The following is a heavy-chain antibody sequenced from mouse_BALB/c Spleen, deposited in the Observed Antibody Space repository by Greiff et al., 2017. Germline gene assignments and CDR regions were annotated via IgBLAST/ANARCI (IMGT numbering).Heavy chain of an antibody. CDR3: ARPLIYDGYPRFAY. CDR1: GFTFSSYG. J-gene: IGHJ3*01. CDR2: ISSGGSYT. D-gene: IGHD2-3*01. V-gene: IGHV5-6*01. Sequence: EAQVVESGGDLVKPGGSLKLSCAASGFTFSSYGMSWVRQTPDKRLEWVATISSGGSYTYYPDSVKGRFTISRDNAKNTLYLQMSSLKSEDTAMYYCARPLIYDGYPRFAYWGQGTLVTVSA.